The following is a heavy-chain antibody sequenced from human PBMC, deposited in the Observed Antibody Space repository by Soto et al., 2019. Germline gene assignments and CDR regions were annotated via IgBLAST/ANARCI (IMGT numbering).Heavy chain of an antibody. Sequence: PSDTLSLTCAVSGGSFTSNNWWTWVRQPPGQGLEWIGEIYRTGSTNYNPSLKGRFTISRDNAKNSLYLQMNSLRAEDTAVYYCAREDDSSGYYFDFWGQGTLVTVSS. CDR2: IYRTGST. CDR3: AREDDSSGYYFDF. J-gene: IGHJ4*02. V-gene: IGHV4-4*02. D-gene: IGHD3-22*01. CDR1: GGSFTSNNW.